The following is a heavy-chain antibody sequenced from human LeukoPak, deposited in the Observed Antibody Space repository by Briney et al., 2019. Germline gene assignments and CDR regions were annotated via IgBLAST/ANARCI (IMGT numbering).Heavy chain of an antibody. CDR3: ARDSSERYSSGWYYGVFDY. D-gene: IGHD6-19*01. V-gene: IGHV1-2*02. CDR2: INPNSGGT. CDR1: GYTFTGYY. J-gene: IGHJ4*01. Sequence: GASVKVSCKASGYTFTGYYMHWVRQAPGQGLEWMGWINPNSGGTNYAQKFQGRVTMTRDTSISTAYMELSRLRSDDTAVYYCARDSSERYSSGWYYGVFDYWGQEPWSPSPQ.